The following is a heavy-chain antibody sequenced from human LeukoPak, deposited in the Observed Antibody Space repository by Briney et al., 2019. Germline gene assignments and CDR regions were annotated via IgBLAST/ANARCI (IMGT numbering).Heavy chain of an antibody. Sequence: PGGSLRLSCAASGFTFSDYYMSWIRQAPGKGLEWVSYISSSGSTIYYADSVKGRFTISRDNAKNSLYLQMNSLRAEDTAVYYCARVVKLELRAGYYYYMDVWGKGTTVTVSS. J-gene: IGHJ6*03. CDR3: ARVVKLELRAGYYYYMDV. V-gene: IGHV3-11*04. D-gene: IGHD1-7*01. CDR2: ISSSGSTI. CDR1: GFTFSDYY.